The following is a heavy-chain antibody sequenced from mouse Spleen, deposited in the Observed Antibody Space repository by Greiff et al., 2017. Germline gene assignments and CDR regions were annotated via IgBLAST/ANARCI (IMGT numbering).Heavy chain of an antibody. CDR2: ISDGGSYT. Sequence: EVNVVESGGGLVKPGGSLKLSCAASGFTFSDYYMYWVRQTPEKRLEWVATISDGGSYTYYPDSVKGRFTISRDNAKNNLYLQMSSLKSEDTAMYYCARGGYYGSSYVNWYFDVWGAGTTVTVSS. CDR1: GFTFSDYY. J-gene: IGHJ1*01. CDR3: ARGGYYGSSYVNWYFDV. V-gene: IGHV5-4*02. D-gene: IGHD1-1*01.